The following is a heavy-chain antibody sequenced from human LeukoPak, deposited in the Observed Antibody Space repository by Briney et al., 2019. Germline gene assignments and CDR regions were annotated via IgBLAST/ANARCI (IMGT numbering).Heavy chain of an antibody. CDR3: ARGVIAALVNWFDP. CDR2: INPNSGGS. V-gene: IGHV1-2*04. CDR1: GYTFTGYY. Sequence: ASVKVSCKASGYTFTGYYMHWVRQAPRQGLEWMGWINPNSGGSNYAQKFQGWVTMTRDTSISTAYMELSRLRSDDTAVYYCARGVIAALVNWFDPWGQGTLVTVSS. D-gene: IGHD2-15*01. J-gene: IGHJ5*02.